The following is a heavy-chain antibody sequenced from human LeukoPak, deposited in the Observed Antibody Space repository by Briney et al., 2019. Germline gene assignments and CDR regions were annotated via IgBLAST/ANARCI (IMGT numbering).Heavy chain of an antibody. CDR1: RFTFSSYW. V-gene: IGHV3-7*03. D-gene: IGHD5-12*01. CDR2: IKQDGSEK. J-gene: IGHJ4*02. Sequence: GGSLRLSCAASRFTFSSYWMSWVRQAPGKGLEWVVNIKQDGSEKYYVDSVKGRFTISRDNAKNSLYLQLNSLRAEDTAVYYCARARGGYDFDYWGQGTLVTVSS. CDR3: ARARGGYDFDY.